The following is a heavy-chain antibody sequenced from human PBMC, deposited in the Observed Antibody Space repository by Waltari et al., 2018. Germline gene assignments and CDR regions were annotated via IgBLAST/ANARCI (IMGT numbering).Heavy chain of an antibody. D-gene: IGHD6-25*01. CDR1: GYSISSGYY. CDR2: IYHSGST. J-gene: IGHJ4*02. Sequence: QVQLQESGPGLVKPSETLSLTCAVSGYSISSGYYWGWIRQPPGKGLEWIGSIYHSGSTYYNPSLKSRVTMSVDTSKNQFSLKLSSVTAADTAVYYCATPADSSEGVLGYWGQGTLVTVSS. V-gene: IGHV4-38-2*01. CDR3: ATPADSSEGVLGY.